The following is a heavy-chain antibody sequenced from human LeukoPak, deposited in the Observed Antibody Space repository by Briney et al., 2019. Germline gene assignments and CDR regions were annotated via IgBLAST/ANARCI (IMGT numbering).Heavy chain of an antibody. CDR3: AMFGNSVYFDY. V-gene: IGHV3-74*01. Sequence: GGSLRLSCAASGFTFSSYWMHWVRQAPGKGLVWVSRINSDGSSTSYADSVKGRFTISRDNAKNTLYLQINSLRAEDTAVYYCAMFGNSVYFDYWGQGTLVTVSP. CDR1: GFTFSSYW. J-gene: IGHJ4*02. CDR2: INSDGSST. D-gene: IGHD4-23*01.